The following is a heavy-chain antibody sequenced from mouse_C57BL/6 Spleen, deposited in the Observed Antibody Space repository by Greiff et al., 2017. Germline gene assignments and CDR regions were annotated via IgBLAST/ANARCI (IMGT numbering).Heavy chain of an antibody. V-gene: IGHV1-26*01. J-gene: IGHJ2*01. Sequence: VQLQQSGPELVKPGASVKISCKASGYTFTDYYMNWVKQSHGKSLEWIGDINPNNGGTSYNQKFKGKATLTVDKSSSPAYMELRSLTSEDSAVYYCARGSNYESGYFDYWGQGTTLTVSS. D-gene: IGHD2-5*01. CDR2: INPNNGGT. CDR1: GYTFTDYY. CDR3: ARGSNYESGYFDY.